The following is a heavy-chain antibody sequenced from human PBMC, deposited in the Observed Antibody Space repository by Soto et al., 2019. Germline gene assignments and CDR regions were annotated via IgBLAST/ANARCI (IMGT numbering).Heavy chain of an antibody. CDR3: VRQDKTGLTRFDP. D-gene: IGHD1-1*01. CDR2: IRSKANNYAT. J-gene: IGHJ5*02. CDR1: GFIFSGSD. V-gene: IGHV3-73*01. Sequence: ESGGDLVQPGGSLKVSCAASGFIFSGSDMHWVRQASGKGLEWVGRIRSKANNYATTYAASMNGRFTISRDDSKNTAYLQMNSLKTEDTAVYYCVRQDKTGLTRFDPWGQGTLVTVSS.